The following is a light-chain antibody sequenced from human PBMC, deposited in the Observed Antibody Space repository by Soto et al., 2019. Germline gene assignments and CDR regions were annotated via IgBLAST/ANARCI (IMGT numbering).Light chain of an antibody. CDR3: QQSYTIPPT. J-gene: IGKJ4*01. Sequence: DFQMTQSPSSLSASVGDRVTIGCRANETISLYLNWYQQRPGKAPKLLIFAASQLQSDVPSRFSGGGSGTDFTLTINSLQPEDFATYFCQQSYTIPPTFGGGTKVEV. CDR2: AAS. V-gene: IGKV1-39*01. CDR1: ETISLY.